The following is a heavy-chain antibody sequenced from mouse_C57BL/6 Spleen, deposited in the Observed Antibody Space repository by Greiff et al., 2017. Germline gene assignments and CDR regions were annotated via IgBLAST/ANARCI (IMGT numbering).Heavy chain of an antibody. CDR3: ARYISNYGFAY. CDR2: FSNKAKGFTT. Sequence: EVKLVGSGGGLVQPGGSLSLSGAASGFTFTDYYMSWGRQPPGKALEWLGFFSNKAKGFTTEYSASVKGRFTISRDNSQSILYLQMNALGAEDSAIYYCARYISNYGFAYWGQGTLVTVSA. V-gene: IGHV7-3*01. J-gene: IGHJ3*01. D-gene: IGHD2-5*01. CDR1: GFTFTDYY.